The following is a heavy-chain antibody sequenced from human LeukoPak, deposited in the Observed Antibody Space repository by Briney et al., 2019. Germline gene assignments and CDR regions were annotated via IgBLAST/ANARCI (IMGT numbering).Heavy chain of an antibody. J-gene: IGHJ6*02. CDR2: ISDSGAM. V-gene: IGHV3-48*01. CDR3: AKGWASPAVVPAAILGPIYGMDV. CDR1: GFTFSTYS. D-gene: IGHD2-2*01. Sequence: PGGSLRLSCAASGFTFSTYSMKWVRQAPGKGLEWVSYISDSGAMYYADSMRGRFTISRENAQNSLFLQMNSLRAEDTAVYYCAKGWASPAVVPAAILGPIYGMDVWGQGTTVTVSS.